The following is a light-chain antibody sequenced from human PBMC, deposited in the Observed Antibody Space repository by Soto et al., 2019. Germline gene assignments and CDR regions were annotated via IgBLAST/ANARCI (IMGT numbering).Light chain of an antibody. J-gene: IGKJ1*01. CDR3: QQSYSIPWT. CDR1: QSTAHY. V-gene: IGKV1-39*01. Sequence: DIQMTQSPTSLSASVGDGVTITCRASQSTAHYLNWYQQKPGKAPRLLIYLTSNLQTGVPSRFSGSGSGTDFTLTISSLQPEDFATYYWQQSYSIPWTFGQGTKVDIK. CDR2: LTS.